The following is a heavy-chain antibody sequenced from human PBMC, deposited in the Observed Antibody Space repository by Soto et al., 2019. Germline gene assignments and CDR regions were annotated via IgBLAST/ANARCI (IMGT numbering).Heavy chain of an antibody. CDR1: GFTFSYYS. CDR3: ARDRRGPSWGKYPNGVFDI. J-gene: IGHJ3*02. CDR2: ISSSSSYI. D-gene: IGHD3-16*01. Sequence: EVQLVESGGGLVKPGGSLRLSCAASGFTFSYYSMNWVRQAPGKGLEWVSSISSSSSYIYYADSLQGRFTISRDNAKNSLYMQMNSLRAEDTAVYYCARDRRGPSWGKYPNGVFDIWGQGTTVTVSS. V-gene: IGHV3-21*01.